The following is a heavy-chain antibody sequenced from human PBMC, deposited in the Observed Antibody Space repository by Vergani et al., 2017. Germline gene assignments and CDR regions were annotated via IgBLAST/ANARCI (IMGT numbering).Heavy chain of an antibody. CDR1: GYTFTSYG. J-gene: IGHJ4*02. CDR3: ARVPAGVPAAMRRFDY. D-gene: IGHD2-2*01. V-gene: IGHV1-18*01. Sequence: QVQLVQSGAEVKKPGASVKVSCKASGYTFTSYGISWVRQAPGQGLEWMGLISAYNGNTNYAQKLQGRATMTTDTSTSTGYMVLRSLRSDDTAAYYCARVPAGVPAAMRRFDYWSQGTLVTVSS. CDR2: ISAYNGNT.